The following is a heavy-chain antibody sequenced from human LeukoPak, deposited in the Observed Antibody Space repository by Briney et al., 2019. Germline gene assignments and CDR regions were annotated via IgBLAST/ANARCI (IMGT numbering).Heavy chain of an antibody. Sequence: PGGSLRLSCAASGFTFSSYDMSWVRQAPGKGLEWVSTINSYGAYTYYADSVRGRFTISRDNSKNSLYLQMNSLRAEDTAVYYCAKCILTGYYKGYMDVWGKGTTVTISS. CDR2: INSYGAYT. D-gene: IGHD3-9*01. CDR1: GFTFSSYD. CDR3: AKCILTGYYKGYMDV. J-gene: IGHJ6*03. V-gene: IGHV3-23*01.